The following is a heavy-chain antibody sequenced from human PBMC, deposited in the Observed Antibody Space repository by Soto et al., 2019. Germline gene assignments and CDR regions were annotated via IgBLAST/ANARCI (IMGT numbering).Heavy chain of an antibody. J-gene: IGHJ3*01. D-gene: IGHD3-10*01. Sequence: GGYLRLSCAASGFTSSSYAMHWVRQAPGKRLEWVAVISYDGSNKYYADSVKGRFTISRDNSKNTLYLQMSRLRAEETYVYYCARDTSSYCWSSAFYDAIDVWGQGTMVTVSS. V-gene: IGHV3-30-3*01. CDR1: GFTSSSYA. CDR3: ARDTSSYCWSSAFYDAIDV. CDR2: ISYDGSNK.